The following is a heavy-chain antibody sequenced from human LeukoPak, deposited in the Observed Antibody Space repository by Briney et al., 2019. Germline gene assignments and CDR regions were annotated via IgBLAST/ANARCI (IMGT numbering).Heavy chain of an antibody. CDR3: ASLPIVVVPAASY. J-gene: IGHJ4*02. Sequence: GGSLRLSCAASGFTFSSYSMNWVRQAPGKGLEWVSSISSSSSYIYYADSVKGRFTISRDNAKNSLYLQMNSLRAEDTAVYYCASLPIVVVPAASYWGQGTLVTVSS. V-gene: IGHV3-21*01. CDR2: ISSSSSYI. D-gene: IGHD2-2*01. CDR1: GFTFSSYS.